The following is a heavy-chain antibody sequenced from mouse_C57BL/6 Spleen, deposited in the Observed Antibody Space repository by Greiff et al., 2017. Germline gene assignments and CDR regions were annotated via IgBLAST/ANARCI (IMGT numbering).Heavy chain of an antibody. V-gene: IGHV5-15*01. CDR3: ARTHYGSSPYYYAMDY. D-gene: IGHD1-1*01. CDR2: ISNLAYSI. Sequence: EVKLVESGGGLVQPGGSLKLSCAASGFTFSDYGMAWVRQAPRKGPEWVAFISNLAYSIYYADTVTGRFTISRENAKNTLYLEMSSLRSEDTAMYYCARTHYGSSPYYYAMDYWGQGTSVTVSS. J-gene: IGHJ4*01. CDR1: GFTFSDYG.